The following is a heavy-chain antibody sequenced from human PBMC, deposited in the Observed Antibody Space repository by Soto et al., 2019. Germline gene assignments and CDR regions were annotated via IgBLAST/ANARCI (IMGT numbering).Heavy chain of an antibody. V-gene: IGHV5-10-1*01. D-gene: IGHD6-19*01. Sequence: GESLKIACQGSGYSFTSYWISWVRQVPGKGLAWMGRIDPSDSYTNYSPSFQGHVTISADKSISTAYLQWSSLKASDTAMYYCASSRAVAGLYGMDVWGQGTTVTVSS. CDR3: ASSRAVAGLYGMDV. CDR2: IDPSDSYT. CDR1: GYSFTSYW. J-gene: IGHJ6*02.